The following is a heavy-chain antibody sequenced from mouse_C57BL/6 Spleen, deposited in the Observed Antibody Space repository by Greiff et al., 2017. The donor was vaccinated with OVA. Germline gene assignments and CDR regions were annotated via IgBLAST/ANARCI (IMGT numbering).Heavy chain of an antibody. CDR1: GYAFSSSW. J-gene: IGHJ3*01. V-gene: IGHV1-82*01. CDR3: ARTAQASWFAY. CDR2: IYPGDGDT. Sequence: QVQLQQSGPELVKPGASVKISCKASGYAFSSSWMNWVKQRPGKGLEWIGRIYPGDGDTNYNGKFKGKATLTADKSSSTAYMQLSSLTSEDSAVYFCARTAQASWFAYWGQGTLVTVSA. D-gene: IGHD3-2*02.